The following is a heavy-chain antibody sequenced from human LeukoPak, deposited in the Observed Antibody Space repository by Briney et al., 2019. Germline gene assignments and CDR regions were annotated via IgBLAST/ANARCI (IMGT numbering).Heavy chain of an antibody. V-gene: IGHV4-59*08. CDR2: IYYSGST. D-gene: IGHD6-13*01. Sequence: PSETLSLTCTVSGGSLSSYYWSWLRQPPGKGLEWVGYIYYSGSTNYNPSLKSRVAISVDTSKNQFSLKLSSVTAADTAVYYCASGYSSSWYWFDPWGQGTLVTVSS. CDR3: ASGYSSSWYWFDP. CDR1: GGSLSSYY. J-gene: IGHJ5*02.